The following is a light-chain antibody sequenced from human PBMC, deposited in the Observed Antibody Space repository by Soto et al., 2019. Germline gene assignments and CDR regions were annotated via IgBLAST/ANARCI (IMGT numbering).Light chain of an antibody. Sequence: EIILTQSPGTLSLSPGERATPSSRPSQHISSSHLAWYQQKPGQAPRLLIYGASARATGIPDRFSGSGSGTDFTLTINSLESEDFAVYYCQQYNDWPTTFGQGTKVDIK. V-gene: IGKV3-20*01. CDR2: GAS. CDR1: QHISSSH. CDR3: QQYNDWPTT. J-gene: IGKJ1*01.